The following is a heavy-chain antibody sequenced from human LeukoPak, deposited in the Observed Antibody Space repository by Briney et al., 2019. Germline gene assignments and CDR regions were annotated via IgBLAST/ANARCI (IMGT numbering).Heavy chain of an antibody. CDR2: ISWNSGSI. CDR3: AREQAGTTDY. V-gene: IGHV3-9*01. D-gene: IGHD1-7*01. CDR1: GFTFDDYA. J-gene: IGHJ4*02. Sequence: GRSLRLSCAASGFTFDDYAMHWVRQAPGKGLEWVSGISWNSGSIGYADSVKGRFTIFRDNAKNSLYLQMNSLRAEDTAVYYCAREQAGTTDYWGQGTLVTVSS.